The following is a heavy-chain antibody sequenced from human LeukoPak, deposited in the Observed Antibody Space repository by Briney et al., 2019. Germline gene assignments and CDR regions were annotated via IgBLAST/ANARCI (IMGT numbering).Heavy chain of an antibody. CDR3: ARVPLAGFWSDYYRNWFDP. V-gene: IGHV1-8*01. CDR1: GYTFTSYD. D-gene: IGHD3-3*01. J-gene: IGHJ5*02. Sequence: GASVKVSCKASGYTFTSYDINWVRQATGQGLEWMGWMNPNSGNTGYAQKFQGRVTMTRNTPISTAYMELSSLRSEDTAVYYCARVPLAGFWSDYYRNWFDPWGQGTLVTVSS. CDR2: MNPNSGNT.